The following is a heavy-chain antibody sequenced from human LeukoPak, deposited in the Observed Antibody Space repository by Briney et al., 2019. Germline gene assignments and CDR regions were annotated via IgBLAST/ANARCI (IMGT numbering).Heavy chain of an antibody. Sequence: PGGSLRLSCAASGFTFSSYGMSWVRQAPGKGLEWVSAISGSGGSTYYADSVKGRFTISRDNSKNTLYLQMNSLRAEDTAVYYCAKGSYGSGSYLYNWFDPWGQGTLVTVSS. V-gene: IGHV3-23*01. D-gene: IGHD3-10*01. CDR2: ISGSGGST. CDR1: GFTFSSYG. CDR3: AKGSYGSGSYLYNWFDP. J-gene: IGHJ5*02.